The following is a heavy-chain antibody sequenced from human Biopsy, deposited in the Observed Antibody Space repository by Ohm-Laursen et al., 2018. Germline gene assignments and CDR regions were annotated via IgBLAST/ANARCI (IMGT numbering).Heavy chain of an antibody. Sequence: GTLSLTCTVSGGSISSDYWSWIRQSPGKGLEWIGNIYYSGNTDYSPSLKSRVTISVDTSKNQFSLRLNSVTAADTAVYYCARATNSTGWPYYYFYGMDVWGQGTTVTVSS. D-gene: IGHD2/OR15-2a*01. CDR3: ARATNSTGWPYYYFYGMDV. V-gene: IGHV4-59*01. J-gene: IGHJ6*02. CDR2: IYYSGNT. CDR1: GGSISSDY.